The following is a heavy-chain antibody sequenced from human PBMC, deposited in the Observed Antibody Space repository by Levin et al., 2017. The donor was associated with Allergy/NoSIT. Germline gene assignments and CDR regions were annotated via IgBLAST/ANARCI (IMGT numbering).Heavy chain of an antibody. CDR2: IYYSGST. D-gene: IGHD2-2*02. J-gene: IGHJ6*02. V-gene: IGHV4-30-4*01. CDR1: GGSISSGDYY. CDR3: ARAEGYCSSTSCYISSFNYYYYGMDV. Sequence: SETLSLTCTVSGGSISSGDYYWSWIRQPPGKGLEWIGYIYYSGSTYYNPSLKSRVTISVDTSKNQFSLKLSSVTAADTAVYYCARAEGYCSSTSCYISSFNYYYYGMDVWGQGTTVTVSS.